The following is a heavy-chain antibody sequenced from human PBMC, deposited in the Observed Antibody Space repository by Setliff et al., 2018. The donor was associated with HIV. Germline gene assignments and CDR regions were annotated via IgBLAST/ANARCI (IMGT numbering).Heavy chain of an antibody. CDR2: IIYHGTT. CDR1: GYSIGSGYY. CDR3: ARCSVGWSREEDPRPDGAFHI. V-gene: IGHV4-38-2*02. J-gene: IGHJ3*02. Sequence: SETLSLTCTVSGYSIGSGYYWGWSRQTPERGLEWIGSIIYHGTTYINPSLKGRVSMSLDTSKNQFSLKLSSVTAADTAVYYCARCSVGWSREEDPRPDGAFHIWGQGTMVTVS. D-gene: IGHD3-3*01.